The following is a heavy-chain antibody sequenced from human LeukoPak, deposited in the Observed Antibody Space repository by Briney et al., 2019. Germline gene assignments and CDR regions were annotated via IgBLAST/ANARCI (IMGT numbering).Heavy chain of an antibody. V-gene: IGHV3-48*04. Sequence: GGSLRVSCVASGFSLSYYSMNWVRQAPGKGLDWVSYISSSSTTIYYADSVKGRFTMSRDNAKNSLYLQMNSLRAEDSAVYYCVRDSRHVPAFWGQGILVTVSS. CDR1: GFSLSYYS. J-gene: IGHJ4*02. CDR3: VRDSRHVPAF. CDR2: ISSSSTTI.